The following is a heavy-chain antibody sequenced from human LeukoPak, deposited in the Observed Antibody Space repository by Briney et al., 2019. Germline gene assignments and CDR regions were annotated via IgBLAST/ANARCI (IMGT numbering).Heavy chain of an antibody. D-gene: IGHD5-18*01. Sequence: GGSLRLSCAASGFTFSSYAISWVRQAPGQGLEWMGGIIPIFGTANYAQKFQGRVTITADKSTSTAYMELSSLRSEDTAVYYCARVWTYSYGLGAFDYWGQGTLVTVSS. J-gene: IGHJ4*02. CDR3: ARVWTYSYGLGAFDY. V-gene: IGHV1-69*06. CDR2: IIPIFGTA. CDR1: GFTFSSYA.